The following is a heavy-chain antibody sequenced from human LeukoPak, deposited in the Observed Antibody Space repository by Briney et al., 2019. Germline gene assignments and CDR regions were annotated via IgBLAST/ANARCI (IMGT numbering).Heavy chain of an antibody. CDR3: ARSHRITMVRGVIIAGFDP. CDR1: GGSFSGYY. J-gene: IGHJ5*02. Sequence: PSETLSLTCAVYGGSFSGYYWSWIRQPPGKXLEWIGEINHSGSTNYNPSLKSRVTISVDTSKNQFSLKLSSVTAADTAVYYCARSHRITMVRGVIIAGFDPWGQGTLVTVSS. CDR2: INHSGST. D-gene: IGHD3-10*01. V-gene: IGHV4-34*01.